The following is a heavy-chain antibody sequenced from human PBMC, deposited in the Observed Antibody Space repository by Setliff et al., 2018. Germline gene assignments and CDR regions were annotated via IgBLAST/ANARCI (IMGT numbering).Heavy chain of an antibody. D-gene: IGHD2-2*01. V-gene: IGHV4-39*01. CDR2: MYDSGKT. Sequence: SETLSLTCTVPGGSISSISYYWGWIRQPPGKGLEWIGTMYDSGKTYYNPSLKSRVTISVDTSKNQFSLRVTSVTAADTAVYYCATCRYQVPYDYWGQGKRVTVS. CDR3: ATCRYQVPYDY. J-gene: IGHJ4*02. CDR1: GGSISSISYY.